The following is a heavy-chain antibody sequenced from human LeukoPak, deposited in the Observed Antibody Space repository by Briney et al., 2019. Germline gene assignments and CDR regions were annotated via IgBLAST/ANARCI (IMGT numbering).Heavy chain of an antibody. V-gene: IGHV4-59*01. CDR1: GGSISSYY. D-gene: IGHD3-16*02. Sequence: PSETLSLTCTVSGGSISSYYWSWIRQPPGKGLEWIGYIYYSGSTNYNPSLKGRVTISVDTSKNQFSLKLSSVTAADTAVYYCARTVIDSYFDYWGQGTLVTVSS. CDR2: IYYSGST. CDR3: ARTVIDSYFDY. J-gene: IGHJ4*02.